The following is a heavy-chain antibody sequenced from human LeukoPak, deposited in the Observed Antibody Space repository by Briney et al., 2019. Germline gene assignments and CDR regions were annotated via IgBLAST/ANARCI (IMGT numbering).Heavy chain of an antibody. D-gene: IGHD3-22*01. V-gene: IGHV1-2*02. J-gene: IGHJ4*02. CDR3: AKNYYDSSGYYPDY. CDR2: INPNSGGT. Sequence: ASVKVSCKASGYTFTGYYMHGVRQAPGQGVEWMEWINPNSGGTNYAQKFQGRVTMTRDTSISTAYMELSRLRSDDTAVYYCAKNYYDSSGYYPDYWGQGTPVTVSS. CDR1: GYTFTGYY.